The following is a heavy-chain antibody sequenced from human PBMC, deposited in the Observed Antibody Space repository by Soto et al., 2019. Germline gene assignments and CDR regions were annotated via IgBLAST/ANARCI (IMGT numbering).Heavy chain of an antibody. V-gene: IGHV4-59*01. D-gene: IGHD1-26*01. Sequence: SETLSLTCTVSGGSISSYYWSWIRQPPGKGLEWIGYIYYSGSTNYNPSLKSRVTISVDTSKNQFSLKLSSVTAADTAVYYCGRVMTGGSGSYYRGFDYWGQGPLVTVSS. CDR1: GGSISSYY. CDR3: GRVMTGGSGSYYRGFDY. J-gene: IGHJ4*02. CDR2: IYYSGST.